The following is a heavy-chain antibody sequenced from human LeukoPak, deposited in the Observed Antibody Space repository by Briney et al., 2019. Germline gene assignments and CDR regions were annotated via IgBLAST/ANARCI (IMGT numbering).Heavy chain of an antibody. CDR1: GNSW. J-gene: IGHJ4*02. CDR3: VSFYETN. Sequence: GGSLRLSCAASGNSWMHWVRQAPGKGLVWVSHVNSDGSWTSHADSVKGRFTISKDNAKNTVYLQMNNLRTEDTAVYYCVSFYETNWGRGTLVTVSS. D-gene: IGHD2-2*01. CDR2: VNSDGSWT. V-gene: IGHV3-74*01.